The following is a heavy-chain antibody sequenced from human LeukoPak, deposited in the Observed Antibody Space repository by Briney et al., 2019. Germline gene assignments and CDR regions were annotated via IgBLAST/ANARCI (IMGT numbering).Heavy chain of an antibody. V-gene: IGHV3-11*01. CDR3: ARIWSARDWFDP. D-gene: IGHD1-1*01. CDR2: IKKRSAAT. CDR1: GFTFRDYA. J-gene: IGHJ5*02. Sequence: GGSLRLSCAASGFTFRDYAMTWIRQAPGKGLEWISYIKKRSAATYYADPVAGRFVISRDDAKNSLNLHLTNLRVEDTATYFCARIWSARDWFDPWGQGT.